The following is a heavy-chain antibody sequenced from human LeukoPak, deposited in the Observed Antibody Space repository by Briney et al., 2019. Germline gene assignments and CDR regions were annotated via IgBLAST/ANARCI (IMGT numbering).Heavy chain of an antibody. V-gene: IGHV3-30*02. Sequence: AGGSLRLSCAGSGFSFSSYGMHWVRQAPGKGLEWMAFIRSDGSNKYYADSVKGRFTISRDNSKNTLYLQMNSLRAEDTVVYYCAKAQDTQLLWFGENRVETFDYWGQGTLVTVSS. D-gene: IGHD3-10*01. CDR2: IRSDGSNK. J-gene: IGHJ4*02. CDR1: GFSFSSYG. CDR3: AKAQDTQLLWFGENRVETFDY.